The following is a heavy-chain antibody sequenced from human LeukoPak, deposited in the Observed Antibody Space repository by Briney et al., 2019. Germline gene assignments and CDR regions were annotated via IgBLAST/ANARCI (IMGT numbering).Heavy chain of an antibody. CDR2: ISYDGSNK. D-gene: IGHD3-10*01. J-gene: IGHJ4*02. V-gene: IGHV3-30-3*01. CDR1: GFTFSSYA. Sequence: GGSLRLSCAASGFTFSSYAMHWVRQAPGKGLEWVAVISYDGSNKYYADSVKGRFTISRDNSKNTLYLQMNSLRAEDTAVYYCARGGYFDYWGQGTLVTVSS. CDR3: ARGGYFDY.